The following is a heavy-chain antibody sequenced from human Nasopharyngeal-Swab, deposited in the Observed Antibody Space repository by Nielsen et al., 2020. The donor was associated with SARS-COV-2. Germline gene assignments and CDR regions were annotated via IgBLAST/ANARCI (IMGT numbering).Heavy chain of an antibody. Sequence: SETLSLTCTVSGGSISNSYWSWIRQPPGKGLEWIEYIYYSGSTNYNPSLKGRVTISVDTSKNKFSLKLSSVTAADTAVYYCARAGKPKPRLPILYSGSYHDKKYSFDYFDDWGQGTLVTVSS. D-gene: IGHD1-26*01. V-gene: IGHV4-59*01. CDR3: ARAGKPKPRLPILYSGSYHDKKYSFDYFDD. CDR2: IYYSGST. CDR1: GGSISNSY. J-gene: IGHJ4*02.